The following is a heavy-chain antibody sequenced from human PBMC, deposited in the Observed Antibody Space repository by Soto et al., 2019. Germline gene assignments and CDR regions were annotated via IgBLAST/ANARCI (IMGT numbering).Heavy chain of an antibody. V-gene: IGHV3-49*05. Sequence: EVQVVESGGGLVKPGQSLRLSCTASGFTFADYAMSWFRQAPGKGLEWVGVVRSRAYGGTTDYAASVRGSFTISRDDSNSIAYLQMNTLRTEDTAVYYCARYTYNSRYSYFGMDVWGHGTTVIVSS. J-gene: IGHJ6*02. CDR3: ARYTYNSRYSYFGMDV. CDR1: GFTFADYA. CDR2: VRSRAYGGTT. D-gene: IGHD6-13*01.